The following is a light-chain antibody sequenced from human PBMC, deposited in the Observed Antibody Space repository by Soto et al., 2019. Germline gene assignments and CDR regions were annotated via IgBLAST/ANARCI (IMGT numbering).Light chain of an antibody. CDR3: TSYTSKSTGV. CDR2: EVS. Sequence: QSALTQPASVSGSPGQSITISCTGTSSDVGGYNYVSWYQQHPGKAPKLIIYEVSNRPTGVSHRFSGSKSGNTASLTISGLQADDEADYYCTSYTSKSTGVFGTGTKLTVL. J-gene: IGLJ1*01. CDR1: SSDVGGYNY. V-gene: IGLV2-14*01.